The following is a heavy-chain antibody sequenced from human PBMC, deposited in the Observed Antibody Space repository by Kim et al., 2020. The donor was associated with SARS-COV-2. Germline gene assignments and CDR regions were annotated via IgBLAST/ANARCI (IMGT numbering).Heavy chain of an antibody. Sequence: GGSLRLSCAASGFTFSTYVMAWVRQAPGKGLEWVSSISGSGGSTYYADSVKGRFTISRDNSKNTLFVQMNSLRVEDTAVYYCAKGEPVVNTKQGGDYWGQGTLVTVSS. CDR1: GFTFSTYV. J-gene: IGHJ4*02. CDR2: ISGSGGST. D-gene: IGHD3-22*01. CDR3: AKGEPVVNTKQGGDY. V-gene: IGHV3-23*01.